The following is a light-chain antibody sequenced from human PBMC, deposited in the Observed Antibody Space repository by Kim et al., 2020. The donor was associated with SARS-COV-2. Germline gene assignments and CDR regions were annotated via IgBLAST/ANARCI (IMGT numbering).Light chain of an antibody. Sequence: SYELTQPPSVSVSPGQTASITCSGDKLGDKYACWYQQKPGQSPVVVIYQDSKRPSGIPERFSGSNSGNTATLTISGTQAMDEADYYCQAWDSRTVWVVGG. CDR3: QAWDSRTVWV. CDR2: QDS. J-gene: IGLJ3*02. CDR1: KLGDKY. V-gene: IGLV3-1*01.